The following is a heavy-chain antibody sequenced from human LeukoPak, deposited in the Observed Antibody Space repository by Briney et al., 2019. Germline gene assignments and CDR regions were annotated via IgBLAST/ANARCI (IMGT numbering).Heavy chain of an antibody. J-gene: IGHJ4*02. Sequence: TLSLTCTVSGGSITSDNYSWSWIRQPPGKGLEWIGYIDYSGTTYYNPSLKSRVTMSVDTSKNQFSLEVISLTAADTAVYYCARAAFCTGGDCFRPFDYWGQGTLVTVSS. CDR1: GGSITSDNYS. V-gene: IGHV4-30-4*01. CDR2: IDYSGTT. CDR3: ARAAFCTGGDCFRPFDY. D-gene: IGHD2-21*02.